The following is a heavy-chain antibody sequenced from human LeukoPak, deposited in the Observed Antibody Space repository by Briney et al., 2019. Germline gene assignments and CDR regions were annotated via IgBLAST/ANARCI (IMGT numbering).Heavy chain of an antibody. CDR3: TRHSHDSSAGWFDP. V-gene: IGHV3-74*01. Sequence: HPGGSLRLSCAASGFTFSSHLMHWVRQAPGKGLVWVSRISSDGTYTNYADSVRGRFTISRDNAKNTLYLQMNSLKTEDTAVYYCTRHSHDSSAGWFDPWGQGTLVTVSS. CDR1: GFTFSSHL. D-gene: IGHD3-22*01. J-gene: IGHJ5*02. CDR2: ISSDGTYT.